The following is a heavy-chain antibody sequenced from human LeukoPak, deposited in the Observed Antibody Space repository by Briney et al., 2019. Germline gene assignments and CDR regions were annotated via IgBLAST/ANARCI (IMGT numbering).Heavy chain of an antibody. D-gene: IGHD3-3*01. V-gene: IGHV1-8*01. J-gene: IGHJ4*02. CDR3: ARLGITIFGGPPTDDY. Sequence: ASVKVSCKASGYTFTSYDINWVRQATGQGLEWMGWMNPNSGNTGYAQKFQGRVTMTRNTSISTAYMELSSLRSEDTAVYYCARLGITIFGGPPTDDYWGQGTLVTVSS. CDR2: MNPNSGNT. CDR1: GYTFTSYD.